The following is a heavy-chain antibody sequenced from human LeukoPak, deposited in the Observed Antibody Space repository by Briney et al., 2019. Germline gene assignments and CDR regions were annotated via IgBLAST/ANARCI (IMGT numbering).Heavy chain of an antibody. CDR1: GYTFTGYY. Sequence: ASVKVSCKASGYTFTGYYMHWVRQAPGQGLEWMGWINPNSGGTNYAQKFQGRVTMTRDTSISTAYMELSRLRSDDTAVYYCARVPSGYCSGGSCYALDYWGQGTLVTVSS. V-gene: IGHV1-2*02. CDR3: ARVPSGYCSGGSCYALDY. J-gene: IGHJ4*02. D-gene: IGHD2-15*01. CDR2: INPNSGGT.